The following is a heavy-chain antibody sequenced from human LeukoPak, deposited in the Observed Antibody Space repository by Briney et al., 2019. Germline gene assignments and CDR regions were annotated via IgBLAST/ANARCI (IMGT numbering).Heavy chain of an antibody. CDR1: GGSFSGYY. CDR3: ASSEDIVVVPAAPHRRPNWFDP. Sequence: SETLSLTCAVYGGSFSGYYWSWIRQPPGKGLEWIGEINHSGSTNYNPSLKSRVTISVDTSKNQFSLKLSSVTAADTAVYYCASSEDIVVVPAAPHRRPNWFDPWGQGTLVTVSS. V-gene: IGHV4-34*01. J-gene: IGHJ5*02. CDR2: INHSGST. D-gene: IGHD2-2*01.